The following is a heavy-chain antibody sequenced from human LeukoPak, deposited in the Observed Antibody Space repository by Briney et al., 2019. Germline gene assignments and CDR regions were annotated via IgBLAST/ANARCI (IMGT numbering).Heavy chain of an antibody. V-gene: IGHV4-59*11. CDR2: IYYSGST. J-gene: IGHJ6*03. CDR3: ARVSGSYYYDSSGYSNYYYMDV. CDR1: GGSISSHY. D-gene: IGHD3-22*01. Sequence: SETLSLTCTVSGGSISSHYWSWIRQPPGKGLEWIGHIYYSGSTNYNPSLKSRVTISVDTSKNQFSLKLSSVTAADTAVYYCARVSGSYYYDSSGYSNYYYMDVWGKGTTVTVSS.